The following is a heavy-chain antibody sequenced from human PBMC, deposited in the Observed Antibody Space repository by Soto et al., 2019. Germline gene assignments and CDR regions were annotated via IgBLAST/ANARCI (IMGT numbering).Heavy chain of an antibody. V-gene: IGHV3-23*01. Sequence: EVQVLESGGGLVQPGGSRELPCAGPGFTFLNFALTWVRRAPGKGLGWAPSIGGGGDAAFFPDSGRGRSTISRDNSKNTVTLQMNSLGVDDTAVYYCAGKILGSTTRANYWYFDLWGRGTLVTVSS. CDR1: GFTFLNFA. J-gene: IGHJ2*01. D-gene: IGHD7-27*01. CDR3: AGKILGSTTRANYWYFDL. CDR2: IGGGGDAA.